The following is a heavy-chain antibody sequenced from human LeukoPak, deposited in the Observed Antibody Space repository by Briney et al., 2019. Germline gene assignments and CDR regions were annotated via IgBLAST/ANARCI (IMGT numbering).Heavy chain of an antibody. CDR2: IYHSGST. CDR3: ARAGSGSYSDYYYYGMDV. CDR1: GVSISSSNW. D-gene: IGHD3-10*01. V-gene: IGHV4-4*02. J-gene: IGHJ6*02. Sequence: SETLSLTCAVSGVSISSSNWWSWVRQPPGKGLEWIGEIYHSGSTNYNPSLKSRVTISVDKSKNQFSLKLSSVTAADTAVYYCARAGSGSYSDYYYYGMDVWGQGTTVTVSS.